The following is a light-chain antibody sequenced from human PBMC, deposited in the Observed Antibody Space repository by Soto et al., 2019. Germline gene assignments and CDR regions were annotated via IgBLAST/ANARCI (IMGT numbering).Light chain of an antibody. V-gene: IGLV2-14*01. CDR3: SSYTTSNTRQIV. CDR1: SSDVGGYNY. Sequence: QSALTQPASVSGSPGQSSTISCTGTSSDVGGYNYVSWYQQHPGKAPKFMIYDVSNRPSGVSNRFSGSKSGNTASLTISGLQADDEADYYCSSYTTSNTRQIVFGTRTKVTVL. CDR2: DVS. J-gene: IGLJ1*01.